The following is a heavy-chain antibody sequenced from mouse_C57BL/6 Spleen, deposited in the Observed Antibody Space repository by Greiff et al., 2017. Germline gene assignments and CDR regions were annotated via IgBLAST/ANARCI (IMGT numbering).Heavy chain of an antibody. CDR1: GYTFTSYW. Sequence: QVQLQQPGTELVKPGASVKLSCKASGYTFTSYWMHWVKQRPGQGLEWIGKINPSNGGTNYNEKFKSKATLTVDKSSSTAYMQLSSLTSQDSAVYYCARSTMVTTGDYWGQGTTLTVSS. D-gene: IGHD2-2*01. V-gene: IGHV1-53*01. J-gene: IGHJ2*01. CDR2: INPSNGGT. CDR3: ARSTMVTTGDY.